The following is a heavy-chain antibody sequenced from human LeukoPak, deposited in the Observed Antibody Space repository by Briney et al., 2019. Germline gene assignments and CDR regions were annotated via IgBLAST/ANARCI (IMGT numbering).Heavy chain of an antibody. V-gene: IGHV3-43D*03. D-gene: IGHD6-6*01. Sequence: PGGSLRLSCAASGFTFDDYAMHWVRQAPGKGLEWVSLISWDGGSTYYADSVKGRSTISRDNSKNSLYLQMNSLRAEDTALYYCAKDRGGEGYSSSSALDYWGQGTLVTVSS. CDR1: GFTFDDYA. J-gene: IGHJ4*02. CDR2: ISWDGGST. CDR3: AKDRGGEGYSSSSALDY.